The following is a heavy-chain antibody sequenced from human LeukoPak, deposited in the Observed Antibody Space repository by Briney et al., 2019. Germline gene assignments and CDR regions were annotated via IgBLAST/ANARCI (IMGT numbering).Heavy chain of an antibody. CDR1: GFTFSNYA. CDR2: LIGNDGTT. J-gene: IGHJ4*02. D-gene: IGHD1-7*01. Sequence: GGSLRLSCATSGFTFSNYAMIWVRQAPGKGLQWVSSLIGNDGTTYYADSVKGRFTISRDSSKDTLYLQMNSLRAEDTAIYYCARTILCDYWGQGTLVTVSS. CDR3: ARTILCDY. V-gene: IGHV3-23*01.